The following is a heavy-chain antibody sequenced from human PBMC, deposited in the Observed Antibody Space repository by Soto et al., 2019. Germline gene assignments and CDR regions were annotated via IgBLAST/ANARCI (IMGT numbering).Heavy chain of an antibody. CDR1: VFTSSG. Sequence: ASVKVSCKASVFTSSGISWVRQAPGQRLEWMGWISTHNGNTIYAQKFQGRVIMTMDTSTTTVYMELRSLRPDDTAVYLCAREGILGLFEAYDLWGQGTIGTVSS. D-gene: IGHD3-3*01. J-gene: IGHJ3*01. CDR2: ISTHNGNT. V-gene: IGHV1-18*04. CDR3: AREGILGLFEAYDL.